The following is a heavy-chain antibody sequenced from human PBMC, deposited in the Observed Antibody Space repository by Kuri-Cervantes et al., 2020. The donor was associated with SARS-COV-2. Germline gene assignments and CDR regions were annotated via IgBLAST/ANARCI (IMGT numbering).Heavy chain of an antibody. J-gene: IGHJ4*02. CDR1: GFTLSSYA. V-gene: IGHV3-30-3*01. CDR3: ARGDYYDSSGYYLHYFDY. CDR2: ISYDGSNK. Sequence: GESLKISCAASGFTLSSYAMHWVRQAPGKGLEWVAVISYDGSNKYYADSVKGRFTISRDNSKNTLYLQMNSLRAEDTAVYYCARGDYYDSSGYYLHYFDYWGQGTLVTVSS. D-gene: IGHD3-22*01.